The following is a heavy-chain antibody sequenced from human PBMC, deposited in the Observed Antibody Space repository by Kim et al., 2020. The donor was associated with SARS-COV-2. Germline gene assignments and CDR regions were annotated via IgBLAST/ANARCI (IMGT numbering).Heavy chain of an antibody. Sequence: SVKVSCKAPGSTFSSYTFTWLRQAPGQGLEWVGGIIPVFGTTHYAEKFQGRVTITADGSTSTVYMALNSLRSDDTAVYYCARGVVIVDATTPPDSWGQGSLVTVSS. CDR3: ARGVVIVDATTPPDS. J-gene: IGHJ4*02. CDR1: GSTFSSYT. D-gene: IGHD2-15*01. V-gene: IGHV1-69*13. CDR2: IIPVFGTT.